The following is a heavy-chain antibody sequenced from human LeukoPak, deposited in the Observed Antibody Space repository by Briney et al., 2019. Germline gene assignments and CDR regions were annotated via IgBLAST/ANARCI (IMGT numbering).Heavy chain of an antibody. CDR3: ARLWRAAIDY. D-gene: IGHD1-1*01. V-gene: IGHV4-39*01. Sequence: SETLSLTCTVVSGGSISSSSYYWGWIRQPPGKGLEWIGSFYYSGSTYYNPSLKSRVTISADTSKNQFSLKLSSVTAADTAVYYCARLWRAAIDYGGQGILVTISS. CDR2: FYYSGST. J-gene: IGHJ4*02. CDR1: GGSISSSSYY.